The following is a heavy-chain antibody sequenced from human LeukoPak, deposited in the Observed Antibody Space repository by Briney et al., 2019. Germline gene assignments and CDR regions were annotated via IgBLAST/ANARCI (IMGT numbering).Heavy chain of an antibody. D-gene: IGHD6-13*01. Sequence: ASVKVSCKASGGTFSSYAISWVRQAPGQGLEWMGGIIPIFGTANYAQKFQGRVTITTDESTSTAYMELSSLRSEDTAVYYCAREIAAYGSAFDIWGQGTMVTVSS. CDR2: IIPIFGTA. V-gene: IGHV1-69*05. CDR3: AREIAAYGSAFDI. J-gene: IGHJ3*02. CDR1: GGTFSSYA.